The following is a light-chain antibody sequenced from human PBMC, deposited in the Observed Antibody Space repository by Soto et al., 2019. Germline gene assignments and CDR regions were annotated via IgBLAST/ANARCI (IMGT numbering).Light chain of an antibody. V-gene: IGKV3-15*01. Sequence: EIVMTQSPATLSVSPGERTTLSCRASQSVSSNLAWYQQKPGKAPRLLIYGASTRATGIPARFSGSGSETEFTLTITSLQSEDFAVYYCQQYNNWPGTFGQGTKVEIK. J-gene: IGKJ1*01. CDR2: GAS. CDR1: QSVSSN. CDR3: QQYNNWPGT.